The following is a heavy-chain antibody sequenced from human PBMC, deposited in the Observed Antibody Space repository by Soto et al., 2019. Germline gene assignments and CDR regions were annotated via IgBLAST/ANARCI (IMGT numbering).Heavy chain of an antibody. V-gene: IGHV1-69*13. CDR3: ARGTTPDYGVDY. CDR2: IIPIFGTA. CDR1: GGTFSSYA. J-gene: IGHJ4*02. Sequence: ASVKVSCKASGGTFSSYAISWVRQAPGQGLEWMGGIIPIFGTANYAQKFQGRVTITADESTSTAYMELSSLRSEDTAVYYCARGTTPDYGVDYWGQGTLVTVSS. D-gene: IGHD4-17*01.